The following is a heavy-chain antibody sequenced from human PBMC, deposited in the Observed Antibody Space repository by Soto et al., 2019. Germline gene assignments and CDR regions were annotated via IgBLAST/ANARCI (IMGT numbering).Heavy chain of an antibody. V-gene: IGHV6-1*01. Sequence: SQTLSLTCVISGDSVSSNSAAWNWIRQSPSRGLEWLGRTYYRSKWYNDYAVSVKSRITINPDTSKNQFSLQLNSVTPEDTAVYYCASNIAVAGPDAFDIWGQGTMVTVSS. CDR3: ASNIAVAGPDAFDI. CDR2: TYYRSKWYN. CDR1: GDSVSSNSAA. D-gene: IGHD6-19*01. J-gene: IGHJ3*02.